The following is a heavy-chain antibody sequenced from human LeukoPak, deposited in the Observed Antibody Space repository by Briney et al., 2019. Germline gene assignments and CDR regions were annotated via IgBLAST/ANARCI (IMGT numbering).Heavy chain of an antibody. J-gene: IGHJ4*02. V-gene: IGHV3-7*01. CDR1: GFTFSSYW. Sequence: GGSLRLSCAASGFTFSSYWMSWVRQAPGEGLEWVANIKQEGSEKYYVDSVKGRFTISRDNAKNSLYLQMNRLRAEDTAVYYCARDGGYDKPFDYWGQGTLVTVSS. D-gene: IGHD5-12*01. CDR3: ARDGGYDKPFDY. CDR2: IKQEGSEK.